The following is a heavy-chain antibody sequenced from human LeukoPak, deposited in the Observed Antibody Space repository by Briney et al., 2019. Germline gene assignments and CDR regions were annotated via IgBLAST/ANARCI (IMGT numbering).Heavy chain of an antibody. V-gene: IGHV4-4*07. Sequence: SETLSLTCTVSGGSISSYYWSWIRQPAGKGLEWIGRIYTSGSTNYNPSLKSRVTMSLDTSKNQFSLKLSSVTAADTAVYYCARLLMESSYYYMDVWGKGTTVTISS. CDR2: IYTSGST. D-gene: IGHD2-15*01. J-gene: IGHJ6*03. CDR3: ARLLMESSYYYMDV. CDR1: GGSISSYY.